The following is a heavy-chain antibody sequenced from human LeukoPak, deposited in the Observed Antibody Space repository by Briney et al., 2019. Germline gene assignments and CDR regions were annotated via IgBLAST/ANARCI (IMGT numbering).Heavy chain of an antibody. J-gene: IGHJ4*02. Sequence: GGSLRLSCAASGFTFSSYAMSWVRQAPGKGLEWVSAISGSGGSTYYADSVKGRFTISRDNSKNTLYLQMNSLRAEDTAVYYCAKETYYDFSSGYQKFDYWGQGTLVTVSS. CDR3: AKETYYDFSSGYQKFDY. D-gene: IGHD3-3*01. CDR2: ISGSGGST. V-gene: IGHV3-23*01. CDR1: GFTFSSYA.